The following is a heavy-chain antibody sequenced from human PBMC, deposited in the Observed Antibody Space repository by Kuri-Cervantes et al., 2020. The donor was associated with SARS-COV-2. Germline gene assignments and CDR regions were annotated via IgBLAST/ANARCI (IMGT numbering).Heavy chain of an antibody. Sequence: SETLSLTCTVSGGSISSYYWSWIRQPPGKGLEWIGYIYYSGSTNYNPSLKSRVTISVDTSKNQFSLKLSSVTAADTAVYYCARVRDIVLMVYAIRGWFDPWGQGTLVTVSS. CDR2: IYYSGST. V-gene: IGHV4-59*01. CDR3: ARVRDIVLMVYAIRGWFDP. D-gene: IGHD2-8*01. J-gene: IGHJ5*02. CDR1: GGSISSYY.